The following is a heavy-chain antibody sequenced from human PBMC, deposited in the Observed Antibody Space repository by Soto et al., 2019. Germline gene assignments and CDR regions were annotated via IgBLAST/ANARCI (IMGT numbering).Heavy chain of an antibody. CDR2: IYYSGST. J-gene: IGHJ4*02. CDR3: AREYSNYVINYFDY. Sequence: SETLSLTCTVSGGSISSYYWSWIRQPPGKGLEWIGYIYYSGSTNYNPSLKSRVTISVDTSKNQFSLELSSVTAADTAVYYCAREYSNYVINYFDYWGQGTLVTVSS. D-gene: IGHD4-4*01. CDR1: GGSISSYY. V-gene: IGHV4-59*01.